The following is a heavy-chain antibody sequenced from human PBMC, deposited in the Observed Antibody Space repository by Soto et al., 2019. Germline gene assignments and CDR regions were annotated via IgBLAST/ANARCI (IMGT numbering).Heavy chain of an antibody. CDR2: IFWNDER. J-gene: IGHJ4*02. Sequence: QVTLKESGPVLVKPTETLTLTCSVSGFSLSKARMGVSWIRQPPGKALEWLAHIFWNDERSYNTSLKSRLTIPRDTSKRQVVLTMTNVAPVETGTYFCARALREGLPIYYFDSWGQGTLVTVSS. D-gene: IGHD1-26*01. CDR1: GFSLSKARMG. CDR3: ARALREGLPIYYFDS. V-gene: IGHV2-26*01.